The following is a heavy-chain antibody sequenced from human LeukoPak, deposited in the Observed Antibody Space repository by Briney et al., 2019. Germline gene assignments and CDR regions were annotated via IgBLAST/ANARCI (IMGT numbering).Heavy chain of an antibody. J-gene: IGHJ4*02. D-gene: IGHD1-26*01. V-gene: IGHV1-18*01. CDR2: ISGYNGNT. Sequence: AALVKVSYKASGYTFTNYGISWVRQAPGQGLEWMGWISGYNGNTKYAQKFQGRVTMTTDTSTTTAYIELRSLRSDDTTVYYCARSLNYYSGNYQLYDYGGQGTLVTVSS. CDR3: ARSLNYYSGNYQLYDY. CDR1: GYTFTNYG.